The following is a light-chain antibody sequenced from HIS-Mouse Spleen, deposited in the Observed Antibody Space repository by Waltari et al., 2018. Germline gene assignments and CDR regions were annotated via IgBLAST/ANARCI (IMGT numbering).Light chain of an antibody. V-gene: IGLV3-10*01. Sequence: SYELTQPPSVSVSPGQTARITCSGDALPKKYAYWYQQKSGQAPVLVIQEDSKRPSGIPERFTGSSSGTMATLTISGDKVEDEADYYCYSTDSSGNHRVFGGGTKLTVL. CDR3: YSTDSSGNHRV. J-gene: IGLJ2*01. CDR2: EDS. CDR1: ALPKKY.